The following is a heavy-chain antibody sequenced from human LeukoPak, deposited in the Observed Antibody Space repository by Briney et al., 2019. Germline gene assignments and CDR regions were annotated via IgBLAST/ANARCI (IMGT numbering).Heavy chain of an antibody. CDR3: ARGGSGSS. D-gene: IGHD3-10*01. CDR2: ISGSGGST. V-gene: IGHV3-23*01. J-gene: IGHJ5*02. Sequence: GGSLRLSCAASGFTFSSYAMSWVRQAPGKGLEWVSAISGSGGSTYYADSVKGRFTISRDNSKNTLFLQMTTLRVEDTAVYYCARGGSGSSWGQGTLVTVSS. CDR1: GFTFSSYA.